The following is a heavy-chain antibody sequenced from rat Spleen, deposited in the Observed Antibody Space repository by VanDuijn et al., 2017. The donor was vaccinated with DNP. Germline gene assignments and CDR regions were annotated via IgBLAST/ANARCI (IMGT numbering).Heavy chain of an antibody. CDR2: ISPSGGST. CDR1: GFTFSNSD. CDR3: ARHYGGYSYYWYFDF. V-gene: IGHV5-25*01. Sequence: EVQVVESGGGLVQPGRSMTVSCAASGFTFSNSDMTWIRQVPGKGLEWVAAISPSGGSTYYRDSVKGRFTISRDNAKSTLYLQMNSLRSEDMATYYCARHYGGYSYYWYFDFWGPGTMVTVSS. J-gene: IGHJ1*01. D-gene: IGHD1-11*01.